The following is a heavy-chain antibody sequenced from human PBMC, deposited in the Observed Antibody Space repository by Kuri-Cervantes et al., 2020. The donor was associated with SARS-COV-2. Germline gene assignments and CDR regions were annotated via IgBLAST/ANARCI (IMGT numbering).Heavy chain of an antibody. CDR2: VSPNSNTI. Sequence: GGSLRLSCIAYGFSFRIYSMNWVRQAPGKGLEWISYVSPNSNTIYYADSVKGRFTISRDNAKNSLYLQMNSLRAEDTAVYYCARSSGVLRFLEWLPADAFDIWGQGTMVTVSS. CDR1: GFSFRIYS. D-gene: IGHD3-3*01. V-gene: IGHV3-48*01. CDR3: ARSSGVLRFLEWLPADAFDI. J-gene: IGHJ3*02.